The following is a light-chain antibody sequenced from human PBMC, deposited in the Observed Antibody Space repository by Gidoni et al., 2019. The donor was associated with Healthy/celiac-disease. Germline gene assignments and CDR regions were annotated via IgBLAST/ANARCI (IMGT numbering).Light chain of an antibody. CDR3: QQYNNWPPWT. Sequence: IVMTQSPATLSVSPGERATLSCRAGQSFGSNLAWYQQRPGQAPKLIYGASTRATGVPARVSGSGSGTEFTLTISSLQSEDFAVYYCQQYNNWPPWTFGQGTKVEIK. CDR1: QSFGSN. V-gene: IGKV3-15*01. CDR2: GAS. J-gene: IGKJ1*01.